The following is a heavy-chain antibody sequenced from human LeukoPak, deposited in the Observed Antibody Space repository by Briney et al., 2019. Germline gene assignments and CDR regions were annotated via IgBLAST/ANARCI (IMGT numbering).Heavy chain of an antibody. J-gene: IGHJ6*03. CDR2: INHSGST. CDR3: ARDIRSHNGPGGYYYYYMDV. CDR1: GGSFSGYY. D-gene: IGHD2-8*01. Sequence: PSETLSLTCAVYGGSFSGYYWSWIRQPPGKGLEWIGEINHSGSTNYNPSLKSRVTISVDTSSNQFSLTLSSVTAADTAVYHCARDIRSHNGPGGYYYYYMDVWGKGTTVTVSS. V-gene: IGHV4-34*01.